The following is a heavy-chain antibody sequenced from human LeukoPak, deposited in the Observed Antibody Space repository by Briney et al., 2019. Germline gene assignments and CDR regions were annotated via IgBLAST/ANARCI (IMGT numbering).Heavy chain of an antibody. CDR3: ARVRRGSQGSFDY. Sequence: ASVKVSCEASGYTFTGYYMHWVRQAPGQGLEWMGWINPNSGGTNYAQKFQGRVTMTRDTSISTAYMELSRLRSDDTAVYYCARVRRGSQGSFDYWGQGTLVTVSS. D-gene: IGHD3-10*01. CDR2: INPNSGGT. V-gene: IGHV1-2*02. CDR1: GYTFTGYY. J-gene: IGHJ4*02.